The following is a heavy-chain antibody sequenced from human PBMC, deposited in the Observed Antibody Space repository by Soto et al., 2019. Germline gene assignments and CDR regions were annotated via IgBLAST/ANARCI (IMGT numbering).Heavy chain of an antibody. CDR2: INHSGST. CDR1: GGSFSGYY. J-gene: IGHJ2*01. Sequence: SETLSLTCAVYGGSFSGYYWSWIRQPPGKGLEWIGEINHSGSTNYNPSLKSRVTISVDTSKNQFSLKLSSVTAADTAVYYCARRSWNWYFDLWGRGTLVTVSS. V-gene: IGHV4-34*01. CDR3: ARRSWNWYFDL.